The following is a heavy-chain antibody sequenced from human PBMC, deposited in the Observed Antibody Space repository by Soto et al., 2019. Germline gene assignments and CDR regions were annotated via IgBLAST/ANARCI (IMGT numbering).Heavy chain of an antibody. Sequence: EVQLLESGGGLVQPGGSLRLSCAASGFSIGSSAWSWVRQAPGKGLDWVSTIGGNGGTTFYADSVKGRFTISRDISRNTVFLQMSSLRAEDTALYYCAKSSRYCSGGGCFYYFDYWGQGALVTVSS. V-gene: IGHV3-23*01. J-gene: IGHJ4*02. CDR2: IGGNGGTT. CDR3: AKSSRYCSGGGCFYYFDY. D-gene: IGHD2-15*01. CDR1: GFSIGSSA.